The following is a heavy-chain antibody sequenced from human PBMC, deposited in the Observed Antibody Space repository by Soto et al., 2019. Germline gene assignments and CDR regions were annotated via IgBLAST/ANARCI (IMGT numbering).Heavy chain of an antibody. V-gene: IGHV2-5*01. CDR2: IYWNDDK. CDR1: GFSLNTSVVG. Sequence: QITLKESGPTLVKPTQTLTLTCTFSGFSLNTSVVGVGWIRQPPGKALEWLAVIYWNDDKRYSPSLKSRLTITKDTSKNQVDFTMTNMDPVDTGTYYCAQSDGTTGTTRFDPWGQGTLVTVSS. CDR3: AQSDGTTGTTRFDP. D-gene: IGHD1-7*01. J-gene: IGHJ5*02.